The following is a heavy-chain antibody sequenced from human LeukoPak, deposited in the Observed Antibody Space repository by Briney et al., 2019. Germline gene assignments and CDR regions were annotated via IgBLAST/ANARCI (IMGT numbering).Heavy chain of an antibody. Sequence: GGSLILSCAASGFTVSSNYMSWVRQAPGKGLEGVAVIYSGGSTYYADSVKGRFTISRDNSKNTLYLEMNSLRGEDTAVYYCARDPAFDIWGQGTMVTVSS. CDR3: ARDPAFDI. CDR2: IYSGGST. V-gene: IGHV3-53*01. J-gene: IGHJ3*02. CDR1: GFTVSSNY.